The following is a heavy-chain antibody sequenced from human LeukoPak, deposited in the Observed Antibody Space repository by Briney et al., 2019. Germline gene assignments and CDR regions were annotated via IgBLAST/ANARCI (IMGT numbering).Heavy chain of an antibody. V-gene: IGHV4-59*01. Sequence: SETLSLTCSVSGASISGYYWSWIRQPPGKGLEWIGYIYSSGSTTYNPSLKSRVTMSVDTSENHISLKVRSVTAADTAVFYCARVASGYDVFDIWGQGTMVTVSS. CDR2: IYSSGST. J-gene: IGHJ3*02. CDR3: ARVASGYDVFDI. CDR1: GASISGYY. D-gene: IGHD3-3*01.